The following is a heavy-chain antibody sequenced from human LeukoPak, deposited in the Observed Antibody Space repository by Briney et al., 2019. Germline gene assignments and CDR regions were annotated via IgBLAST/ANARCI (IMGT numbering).Heavy chain of an antibody. CDR3: ARNNYYDSSGYYLAFDY. Sequence: NPGGSLRLSCAASGFTFSSYSMNWVRQAPGKGLEWVSSISSSSSYIYYADSVKGRFTISRDNAKNSLYLQMNSQRAEDTTVYYCARNNYYDSSGYYLAFDYWGQGTLVTVSS. J-gene: IGHJ4*02. V-gene: IGHV3-21*01. CDR2: ISSSSSYI. D-gene: IGHD3-22*01. CDR1: GFTFSSYS.